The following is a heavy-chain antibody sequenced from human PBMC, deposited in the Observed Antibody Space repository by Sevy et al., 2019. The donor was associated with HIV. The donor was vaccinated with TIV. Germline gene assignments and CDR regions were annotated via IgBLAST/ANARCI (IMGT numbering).Heavy chain of an antibody. CDR1: GFTFSSYS. Sequence: GGSLRLSCAASGFTFSSYSMNWVRQAPGKGLEWVSYISSSSSTIYYANSVKGRFTISRDNAKNSLYLQMNSLRAEDTAVYYCARDRELPPNYAAFDIWGQGTMVTVSS. V-gene: IGHV3-48*01. CDR2: ISSSSSTI. J-gene: IGHJ3*02. D-gene: IGHD1-26*01. CDR3: ARDRELPPNYAAFDI.